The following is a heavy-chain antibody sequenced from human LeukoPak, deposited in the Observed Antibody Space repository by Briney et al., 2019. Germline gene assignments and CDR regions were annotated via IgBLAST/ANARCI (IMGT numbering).Heavy chain of an antibody. CDR2: IRQDGSEK. CDR3: ATVAARQRTEY. J-gene: IGHJ4*02. V-gene: IGHV3-7*01. D-gene: IGHD6-25*01. Sequence: GGSLRLSCVVSGFTFSNSWMSWVRQAPGKGLEWVANIRQDGSEKYYVDSVKGRFTVSRDNAKNSLFLQMNSLRTEDTAVYYCATVAARQRTEYWGQGNLVTVSS. CDR1: GFTFSNSW.